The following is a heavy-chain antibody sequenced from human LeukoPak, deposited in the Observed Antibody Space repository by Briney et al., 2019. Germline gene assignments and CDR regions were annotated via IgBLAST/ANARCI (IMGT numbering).Heavy chain of an antibody. J-gene: IGHJ6*03. Sequence: GGSLRLSCAASGFTFSSYAMSWVRQAPGKGLEWVSAISGSGGSTYYADSVKGRFTISRDNSKNTLYLQMNSLRAEDTAVYYCAKDPQTGDPGCYYYYMDVWGKGTTVTVSS. CDR3: AKDPQTGDPGCYYYYMDV. V-gene: IGHV3-23*01. D-gene: IGHD7-27*01. CDR2: ISGSGGST. CDR1: GFTFSSYA.